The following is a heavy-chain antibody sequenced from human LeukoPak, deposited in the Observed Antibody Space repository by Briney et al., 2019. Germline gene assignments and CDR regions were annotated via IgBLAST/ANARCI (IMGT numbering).Heavy chain of an antibody. J-gene: IGHJ6*02. Sequence: GASVKVSCKASGYTFTGYYMHWVRQAPGQGLEWMGRIIPILGIANYAQKFQGRVTITADKSTSTAYMELSSLRSEDTAVYYCARDARAMVRGVISYYYGMDVWGQGTTVTVSS. CDR2: IIPILGIA. CDR3: ARDARAMVRGVISYYYGMDV. D-gene: IGHD3-10*01. CDR1: GYTFTGYY. V-gene: IGHV1-69*04.